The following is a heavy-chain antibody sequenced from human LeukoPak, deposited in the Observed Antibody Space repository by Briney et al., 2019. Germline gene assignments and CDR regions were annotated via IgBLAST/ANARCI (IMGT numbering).Heavy chain of an antibody. CDR2: ISGGGGST. V-gene: IGHV3-23*01. CDR1: GFTFSSYG. J-gene: IGHJ4*02. Sequence: GGSLRLSCAASGFTFSSYGMTWVRQAPGKGLEWVSAISGGGGSTYYADPVKRRSTNSRDNSKNTLYLQMNRLRAEDTALYYCVTVYGNGFDYWGQGTLVTVSS. D-gene: IGHD5/OR15-5a*01. CDR3: VTVYGNGFDY.